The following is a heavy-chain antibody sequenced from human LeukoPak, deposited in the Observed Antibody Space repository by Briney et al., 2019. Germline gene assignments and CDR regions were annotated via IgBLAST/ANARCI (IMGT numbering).Heavy chain of an antibody. J-gene: IGHJ6*03. CDR2: IIPIFGTS. Sequence: GASVKVSCKASGGTFISYAFSWVRQAPGQGLEWMRRIIPIFGTSNYAQKFQGRVTITWDKSTNTAYMELSSLRSEDTAVYYCAGDRKRISRYQFYFMDVWGTGTTVIVSS. CDR3: AGDRKRISRYQFYFMDV. V-gene: IGHV1-69*06. CDR1: GGTFISYA. D-gene: IGHD2-2*01.